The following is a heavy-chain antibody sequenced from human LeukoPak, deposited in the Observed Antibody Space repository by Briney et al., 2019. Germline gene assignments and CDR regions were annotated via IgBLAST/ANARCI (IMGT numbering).Heavy chain of an antibody. D-gene: IGHD1-26*01. Sequence: GESLKISCEGSGYSFTSYWIAWVRQMPGKGLECMGIIYPGDSDTTYSPSFQGQVTTSVDKSISTAYLQWSSLKASDTAMYYCARHTSSGTLDYWGQGTLVTV. CDR1: GYSFTSYW. CDR3: ARHTSSGTLDY. J-gene: IGHJ4*02. CDR2: IYPGDSDT. V-gene: IGHV5-51*01.